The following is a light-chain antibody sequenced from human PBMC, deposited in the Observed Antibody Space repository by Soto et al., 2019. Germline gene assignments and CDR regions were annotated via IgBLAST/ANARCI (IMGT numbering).Light chain of an antibody. Sequence: QSVLTQPRSVSGSPGQAVTISCTGTSSDVGGYHYVSWYQQDPGKAPKLMIYDVSQRPSGVPDRFSGSKSANTASLTISGLHAEDEADYYCCSYAGSYTFVVFGGGTKLTVL. CDR2: DVS. CDR3: CSYAGSYTFVV. V-gene: IGLV2-11*01. CDR1: SSDVGGYHY. J-gene: IGLJ2*01.